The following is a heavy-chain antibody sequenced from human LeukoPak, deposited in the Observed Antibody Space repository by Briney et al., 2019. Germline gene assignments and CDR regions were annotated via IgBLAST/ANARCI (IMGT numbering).Heavy chain of an antibody. V-gene: IGHV3-21*01. D-gene: IGHD1-1*01. J-gene: IGHJ4*02. Sequence: PGGSLRLSCAASGFTFSSYSMNWVRQAPGKGLEWVSSISSSSSYIYYADSVKGRFTISRDNAKNSLYLQMNSLRAEDTAVYYCARDIYNWNDAEPFDYWGQGTLVTVSS. CDR3: ARDIYNWNDAEPFDY. CDR2: ISSSSSYI. CDR1: GFTFSSYS.